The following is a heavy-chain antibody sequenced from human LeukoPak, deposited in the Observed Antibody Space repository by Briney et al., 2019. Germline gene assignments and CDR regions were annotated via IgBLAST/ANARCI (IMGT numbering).Heavy chain of an antibody. V-gene: IGHV1-46*01. CDR2: INPSGGST. J-gene: IGHJ4*02. D-gene: IGHD3-3*01. CDR1: GYTFTSYY. Sequence: ASVTVSCKASGYTFTSYYMHWVRQAPGKGLEWMGMINPSGGSTSYAQKFQGRVTMTRDTSTSTVYMEVSSLRSEDTAVYYCARGTANFWSGYSSHFDYWGQGTLVTVSS. CDR3: ARGTANFWSGYSSHFDY.